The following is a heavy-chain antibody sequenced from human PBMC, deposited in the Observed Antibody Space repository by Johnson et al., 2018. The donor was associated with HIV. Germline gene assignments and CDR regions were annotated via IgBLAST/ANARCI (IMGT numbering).Heavy chain of an antibody. Sequence: DVQVVESGGGVVQPGRSLRLSCAASGFTFDDYGMSWVHQAPGKGLEWVANIKQDGSEKYYADSVKGRFTISRDNSKNSLYLQMNSLRTEDTALYYCASQYCGGDCYAFDIWGQGTKVTVSS. CDR2: IKQDGSEK. CDR3: ASQYCGGDCYAFDI. CDR1: GFTFDDYG. D-gene: IGHD2-21*01. V-gene: IGHV3-7*03. J-gene: IGHJ3*02.